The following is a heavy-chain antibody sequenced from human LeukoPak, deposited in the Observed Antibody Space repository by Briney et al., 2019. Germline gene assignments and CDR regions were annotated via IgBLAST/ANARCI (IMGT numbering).Heavy chain of an antibody. CDR1: GGSISSGGYY. CDR2: IYYSGST. V-gene: IGHV4-31*03. D-gene: IGHD6-19*01. J-gene: IGHJ3*02. Sequence: PSETLSLTCTVSGGSISSGGYYWSWIRQQPGKGLEWIGYIYYSGSTYYNPSLKSRITISVDTSKNQFSLKMSSVTAADTAVYYCPRAPPTIAVAGSAFDIWGQGTMVTVSS. CDR3: PRAPPTIAVAGSAFDI.